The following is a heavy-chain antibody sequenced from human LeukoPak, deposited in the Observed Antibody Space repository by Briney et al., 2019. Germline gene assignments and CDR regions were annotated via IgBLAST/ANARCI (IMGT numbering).Heavy chain of an antibody. D-gene: IGHD1-26*01. J-gene: IGHJ4*02. CDR3: ARAEWELLNFDY. CDR1: GFTFSSYA. Sequence: GRSLRHSCAASGFTFSSYAMHWVRQAPGKGLEWVAVISYDGSNKYYADSVKGRFTISRDNSKNTLYLQMNSLRAEDTAVYYCARAEWELLNFDYWGQGTLVTVSS. V-gene: IGHV3-30-3*01. CDR2: ISYDGSNK.